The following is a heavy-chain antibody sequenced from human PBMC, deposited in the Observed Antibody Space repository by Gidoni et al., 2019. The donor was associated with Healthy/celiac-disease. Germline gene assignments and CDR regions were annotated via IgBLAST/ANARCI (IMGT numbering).Heavy chain of an antibody. CDR1: GGSFSGYY. CDR3: ARGRYRSGWYPDYFQH. J-gene: IGHJ1*01. Sequence: QLQLQQWGAGLLKPSETLSLTCAVYGGSFSGYYWSWIRQPPGKGLEWIGEINHSGSTNYNPSLKSRVTISVDTSKNQVSLKLSSVTAADTAVYYCARGRYRSGWYPDYFQHWGQGTLVTVSS. V-gene: IGHV4-34*01. D-gene: IGHD6-19*01. CDR2: INHSGST.